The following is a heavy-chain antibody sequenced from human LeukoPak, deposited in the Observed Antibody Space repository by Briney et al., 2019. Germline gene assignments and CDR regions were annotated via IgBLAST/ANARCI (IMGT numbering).Heavy chain of an antibody. CDR1: GGSISSGGYY. Sequence: SQTLSLTCTVSGGSISSGGYYWSWIRQHPGKGLEWIGYIYYSGSTYYNPSLKSRVTISVDTSKNQFSLKLSPVTAADTAVYYCARGSTGDYDGPAFDYWGQGTLVTVSS. CDR3: ARGSTGDYDGPAFDY. J-gene: IGHJ4*02. V-gene: IGHV4-31*03. CDR2: IYYSGST. D-gene: IGHD4-17*01.